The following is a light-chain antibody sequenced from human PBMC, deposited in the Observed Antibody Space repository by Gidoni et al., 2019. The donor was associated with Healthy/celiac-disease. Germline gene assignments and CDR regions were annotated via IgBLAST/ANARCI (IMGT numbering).Light chain of an antibody. V-gene: IGLV2-14*01. CDR3: SSYTSSSTLHVV. Sequence: QSALTQPASVSGSPGQSITISCTGTSSDVGGYNYVSWYQQHPGKAPKLMIYEVNNRPSGVPDRCSGSKSGNTASLTISGLQAEDEADYDCSSYTSSSTLHVVFGGGTKLTVL. CDR1: SSDVGGYNY. J-gene: IGLJ2*01. CDR2: EVN.